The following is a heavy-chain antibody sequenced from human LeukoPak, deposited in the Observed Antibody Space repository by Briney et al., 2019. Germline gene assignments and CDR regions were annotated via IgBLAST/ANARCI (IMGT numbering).Heavy chain of an antibody. CDR2: MYYSGST. D-gene: IGHD3-3*01. CDR3: ARGSKDFWSGYYAGLDYYYMDV. J-gene: IGHJ6*03. CDR1: GGSISSTGYY. Sequence: SETLSLTCTVSGGSISSTGYYWGWIRQPPGKGLEWIGSMYYSGSTNYNPSLKSRITISVDTSKNQFSLKLSSVTAADTAVYYCARGSKDFWSGYYAGLDYYYMDVWGKGTTVTVSS. V-gene: IGHV4-39*07.